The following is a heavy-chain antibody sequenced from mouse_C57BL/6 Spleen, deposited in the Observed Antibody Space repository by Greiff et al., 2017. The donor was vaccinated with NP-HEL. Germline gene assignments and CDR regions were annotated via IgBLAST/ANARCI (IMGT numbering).Heavy chain of an antibody. CDR2: IDPSDSYT. Sequence: QVQLQQPGAELVMPGASVRLSCKASGYTFTSYWMHWVKQRPGQGLEWIGEIDPSDSYTNYNQKFKGKSTLTVDKSSSTAYMQLSSLTSEDSAVYYCARGDSPYAMDYWGQGTSVTVSS. CDR1: GYTFTSYW. V-gene: IGHV1-69*01. CDR3: ARGDSPYAMDY. D-gene: IGHD3-3*01. J-gene: IGHJ4*01.